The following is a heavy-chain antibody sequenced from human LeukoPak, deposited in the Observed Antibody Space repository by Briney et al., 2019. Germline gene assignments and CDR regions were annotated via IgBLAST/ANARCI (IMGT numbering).Heavy chain of an antibody. J-gene: IGHJ4*02. CDR2: INPNSGGT. D-gene: IGHD5-18*01. CDR3: ARVHSRGIQLWDNYFDY. V-gene: IGHV1-2*06. Sequence: GASVKVSCKASGYTFTGYYMHWVRQAPGQGLEWMGRINPNSGGTNYAQKFQGRVTMTRDTSISTAYMELSRLRSDDTAVYYCARVHSRGIQLWDNYFDYWGQGTLVTVSS. CDR1: GYTFTGYY.